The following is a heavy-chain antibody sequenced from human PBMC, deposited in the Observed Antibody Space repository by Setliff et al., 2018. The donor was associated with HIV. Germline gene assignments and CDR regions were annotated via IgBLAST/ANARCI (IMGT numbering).Heavy chain of an antibody. Sequence: ASVKVSCKASGYIFVGYDITWVRQAPGQGLEWMGWISPGNGNTNYAQKIEGRVTMTTDTLTSTAHMELRSLKSDDTAVYYCVRDKEIRATRVITRFLDYWGQGTLVTVSS. V-gene: IGHV1-18*01. J-gene: IGHJ4*02. CDR1: GYIFVGYD. CDR2: ISPGNGNT. CDR3: VRDKEIRATRVITRFLDY. D-gene: IGHD3-16*02.